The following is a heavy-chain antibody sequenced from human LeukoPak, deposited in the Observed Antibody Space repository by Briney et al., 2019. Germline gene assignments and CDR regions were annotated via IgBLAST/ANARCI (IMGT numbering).Heavy chain of an antibody. J-gene: IGHJ4*02. CDR2: ILYDGSDK. D-gene: IGHD5-18*01. Sequence: GGSLRLSCAASGFTFSSYGMHWVRQTPGTGLEWVAVILYDGSDKYYADSVKGRFTISRDNSKNTLYLQMNSLRAEDTAVYYCAKEGYSYGLFDYWGQGTLVTVSS. CDR3: AKEGYSYGLFDY. CDR1: GFTFSSYG. V-gene: IGHV3-30*18.